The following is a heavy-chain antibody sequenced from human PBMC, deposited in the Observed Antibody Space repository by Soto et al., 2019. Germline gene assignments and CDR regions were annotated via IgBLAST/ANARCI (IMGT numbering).Heavy chain of an antibody. CDR2: ILVDGRT. Sequence: GGSLRLSCAASGFPCGSYDMTWVRQAPGKGLEWVSTILVDGRTFYVDSVKGRFTISRDNSRNTVYLQMNSLTAGDTALYYCAKATATGGGAFDFCGQGTMVTVSS. V-gene: IGHV3-23*01. CDR3: AKATATGGGAFDF. D-gene: IGHD2-8*02. CDR1: GFPCGSYD. J-gene: IGHJ3*01.